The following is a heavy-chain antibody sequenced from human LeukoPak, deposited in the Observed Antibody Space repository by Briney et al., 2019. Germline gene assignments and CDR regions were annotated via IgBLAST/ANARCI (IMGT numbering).Heavy chain of an antibody. Sequence: GGSLRLSCTASGFTFGDYAMSWFRQAPGKGLEWVGFIRSKAYGGTTEYAASVKGRFTISRDDSKSIAYLQMNSLKTEDTAVYYCTRVEYYYDSSGKEYFQHWGQGTLVTVSS. CDR3: TRVEYYYDSSGKEYFQH. CDR1: GFTFGDYA. CDR2: IRSKAYGGTT. J-gene: IGHJ1*01. D-gene: IGHD3-22*01. V-gene: IGHV3-49*03.